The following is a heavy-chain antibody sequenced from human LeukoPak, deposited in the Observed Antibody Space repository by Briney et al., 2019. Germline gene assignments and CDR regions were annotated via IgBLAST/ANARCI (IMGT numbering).Heavy chain of an antibody. J-gene: IGHJ4*02. CDR1: GGTFSSYA. CDR3: ARGAGDGYNWCYDY. Sequence: ASVKVSCKASGGTFSSYAISWVRQAPGQGLEWMGGIIPIFGTANYAQKFQGRVTITTDESTSTAYMELSSLRSEDTAVYYCARGAGDGYNWCYDYWGQGTLVTASS. V-gene: IGHV1-69*05. D-gene: IGHD5-24*01. CDR2: IIPIFGTA.